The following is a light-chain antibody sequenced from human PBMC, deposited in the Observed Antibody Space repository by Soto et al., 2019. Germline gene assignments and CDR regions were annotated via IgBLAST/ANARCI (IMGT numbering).Light chain of an antibody. CDR1: QDIKHY. V-gene: IGKV1-33*01. J-gene: IGKJ5*01. CDR2: DTS. Sequence: DIQMTHSPSSLSASVGDRVTITCQARQDIKHYLNWYQQKPGKAPNLLIYDTSVLETGVPSRFSGSGSGIDFTFTISSLQLEDIATYYCQQYDNLPITFGQGTRLEIK. CDR3: QQYDNLPIT.